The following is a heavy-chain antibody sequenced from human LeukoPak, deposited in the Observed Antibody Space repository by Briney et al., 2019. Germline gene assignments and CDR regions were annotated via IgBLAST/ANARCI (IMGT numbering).Heavy chain of an antibody. D-gene: IGHD2-21*01. CDR2: IDEGGSNA. Sequence: PGGSLRLSCAASGFTFRNHWMHWVRQAPGKGLVWVSRIDEGGSNAMYADSVKGRFSISRDNAKNTVNLQMNRLRAEDTGVYYCIRDEALWRLDYWGQGTLVTVSS. CDR3: IRDEALWRLDY. J-gene: IGHJ4*02. V-gene: IGHV3-74*03. CDR1: GFTFRNHW.